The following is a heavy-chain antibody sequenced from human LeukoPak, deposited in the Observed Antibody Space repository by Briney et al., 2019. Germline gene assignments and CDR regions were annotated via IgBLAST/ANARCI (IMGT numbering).Heavy chain of an antibody. V-gene: IGHV1-18*01. CDR2: ISAYNGNT. D-gene: IGHD3-22*01. CDR3: ARGLYYYDSSDYNWFDP. Sequence: ASVKVSCKASGYTFTSYGISWVRQAPAQGLEWMGWISAYNGNTNYAQNLQGRVTMTTDTSTSTAYVELRSLRSDDTAVYYCARGLYYYDSSDYNWFDPWGQGTLVTVSS. J-gene: IGHJ5*02. CDR1: GYTFTSYG.